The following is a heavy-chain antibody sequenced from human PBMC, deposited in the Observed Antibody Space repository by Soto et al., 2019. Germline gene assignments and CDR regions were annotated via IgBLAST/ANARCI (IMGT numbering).Heavy chain of an antibody. Sequence: GASVKVSCKASGYTFTGYYMHWVRQAPGQGREWMGWINPNSGGTNYAQKFQGRVTMTRDPSISTAYMELSRLRSDGPVVYYWARDRIDSGCFWGPPSYWGQGXLGTGYS. J-gene: IGHJ4*02. V-gene: IGHV1-2*02. CDR3: ARDRIDSGCFWGPPSY. CDR1: GYTFTGYY. CDR2: INPNSGGT. D-gene: IGHD1-26*01.